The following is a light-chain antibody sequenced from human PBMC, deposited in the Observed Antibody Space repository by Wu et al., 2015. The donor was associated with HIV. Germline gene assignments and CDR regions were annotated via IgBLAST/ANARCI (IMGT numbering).Light chain of an antibody. Sequence: EIVMTQSPATLSVSPGERATLSCRASQSVGGNSLAWFQHKPGQAPRLLIYGASTRATGIPDRFSGSGSGTDFTLTISRLEPEDFAVYYCQQYGNSRMFGQGTKVEFK. CDR1: QSVGGNS. V-gene: IGKV3-20*01. J-gene: IGKJ1*01. CDR2: GAS. CDR3: QQYGNSRM.